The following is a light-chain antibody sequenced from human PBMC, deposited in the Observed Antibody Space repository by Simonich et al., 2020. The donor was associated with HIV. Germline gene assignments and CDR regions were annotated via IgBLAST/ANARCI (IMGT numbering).Light chain of an antibody. Sequence: EIVMTQSPVTLSVSPGERATLSCRVSQSVSNTLAWYQQKPGQAPRLLIYGASTTSTGVPDRFSGSGSGTEFSLTISSLQSEDSAVYYCQQYNKWPLTFGGGTKVEIK. V-gene: IGKV3-15*01. CDR1: QSVSNT. CDR2: GAS. J-gene: IGKJ4*01. CDR3: QQYNKWPLT.